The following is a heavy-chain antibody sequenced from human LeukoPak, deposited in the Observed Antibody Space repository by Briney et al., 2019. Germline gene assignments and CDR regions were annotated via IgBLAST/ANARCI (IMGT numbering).Heavy chain of an antibody. D-gene: IGHD6-6*01. CDR2: IKQDGSEK. J-gene: IGHJ5*02. CDR1: GFTFSSYA. Sequence: PGGSLRLSCAASGFTFSSYAMSWVRQAPGKGLEWVANIKQDGSEKYYVDSVKGRFTISRDNAKNSLYLQMNSLRAEDTAVYYCARSAYSSSWGQGTLVTVSS. V-gene: IGHV3-7*01. CDR3: ARSAYSSS.